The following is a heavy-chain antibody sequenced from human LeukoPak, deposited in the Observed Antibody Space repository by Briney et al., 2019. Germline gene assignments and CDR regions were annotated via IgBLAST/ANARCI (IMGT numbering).Heavy chain of an antibody. V-gene: IGHV1-46*01. CDR3: ARGGTLITIFGVVINRPTTFDY. CDR1: GYTFTRYY. CDR2: INLSGGSI. J-gene: IGHJ4*02. D-gene: IGHD3-3*01. Sequence: ASVKVSCKASGYTFTRYYMHWVRQAPGHGLECMGIINLSGGSISYAQKFQGRVTTTRDTSTSTVYMELSSLRSEDTAVYYCARGGTLITIFGVVINRPTTFDYWGEGTLVTVSS.